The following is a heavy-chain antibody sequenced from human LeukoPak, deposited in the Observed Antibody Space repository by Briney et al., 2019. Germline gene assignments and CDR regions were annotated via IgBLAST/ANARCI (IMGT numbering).Heavy chain of an antibody. CDR1: GGSISSYY. J-gene: IGHJ4*02. CDR3: ARSSYSSSPFDFDY. V-gene: IGHV4-59*01. CDR2: IYYSGST. D-gene: IGHD6-6*01. Sequence: SETLSLTCTVSGGSISSYYWSWIRQPPGKGLEWIWYIYYSGSTNYNPSLKSRVTISVDTSKNQFSLKLSSVTAADTAVYYCARSSYSSSPFDFDYWGQGTLVTVSS.